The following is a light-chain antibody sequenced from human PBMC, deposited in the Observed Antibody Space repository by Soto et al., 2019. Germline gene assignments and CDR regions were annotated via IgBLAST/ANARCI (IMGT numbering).Light chain of an antibody. CDR3: QSYDSSLSGGV. CDR1: SSNIGAGYD. CDR2: GNS. Sequence: QSVLTQPPSVSGAPGQRVTISCTGSSSNIGAGYDVHWYQQLPGTAPKLLIYGNSNRPSGVPDRFSGSKSGTSASLAITGLQAEDEADYYCQSYDSSLSGGVFGVGTKLTVL. J-gene: IGLJ3*02. V-gene: IGLV1-40*01.